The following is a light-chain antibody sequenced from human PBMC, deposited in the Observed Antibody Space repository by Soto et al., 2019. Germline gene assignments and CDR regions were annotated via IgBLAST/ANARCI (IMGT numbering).Light chain of an antibody. CDR2: KVS. Sequence: VLTQSPLSLPVTLGQSASISCRSSQSLVHSDGNTYLNWFHQRPGQSPTRLIYKVSVRDSGVPDRFSGSGSGTDFTLSISRVEADDVGVYYCMQGISFTFGQGTRVEIK. V-gene: IGKV2-30*02. J-gene: IGKJ1*01. CDR3: MQGISFT. CDR1: QSLVHSDGNTY.